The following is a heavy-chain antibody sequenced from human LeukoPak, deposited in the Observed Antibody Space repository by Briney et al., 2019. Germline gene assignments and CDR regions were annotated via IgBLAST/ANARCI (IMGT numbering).Heavy chain of an antibody. J-gene: IGHJ4*02. CDR1: GFTFNNNC. V-gene: IGHV3-73*01. Sequence: GGSLRLSCVVSGFTFNNNCMTWVRQASGKGLEWVGRIRSKANSYATAYAASVKGRFTISRDDSKNTAYLQMNSLKTEDTAVYYCTREYRSSTSCYNYWGQGTLVTVSS. CDR2: IRSKANSYAT. D-gene: IGHD2-2*02. CDR3: TREYRSSTSCYNY.